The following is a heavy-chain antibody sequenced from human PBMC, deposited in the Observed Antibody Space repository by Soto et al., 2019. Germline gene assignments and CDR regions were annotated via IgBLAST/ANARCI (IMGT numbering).Heavy chain of an antibody. CDR2: ISYDGSSK. CDR3: ARRLGIRGYFDY. CDR1: GFTFSSYG. D-gene: IGHD7-27*01. V-gene: IGHV3-30*03. J-gene: IGHJ4*02. Sequence: QVQLVESGGGVVQPGRSLRLSCAASGFTFSSYGMHWVRQAPGKGLEWVAVISYDGSSKYYTDSVKGRFTISRDNSKNTLYLQMNRLRAEDTAVYYCARRLGIRGYFDYWGQGTLVTVSS.